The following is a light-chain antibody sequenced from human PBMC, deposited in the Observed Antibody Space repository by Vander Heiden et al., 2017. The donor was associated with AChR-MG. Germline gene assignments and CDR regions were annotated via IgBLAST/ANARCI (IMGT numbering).Light chain of an antibody. CDR1: RLGNKY. V-gene: IGLV3-1*01. CDR2: QND. CDR3: QAWDSRSNWV. Sequence: SYELPQPPPVSVSPGQTASITCSGDRLGNKYASWYQQKPGQSPVLVIHQNDKRPSGIPERFSGSSSGNTATLTISGTQSLDEADYFCQAWDSRSNWVFGGGTKLTVL. J-gene: IGLJ3*02.